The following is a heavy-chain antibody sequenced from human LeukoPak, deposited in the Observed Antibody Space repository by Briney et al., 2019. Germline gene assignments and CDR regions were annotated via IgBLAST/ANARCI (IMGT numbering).Heavy chain of an antibody. CDR3: AKEWSPNDY. Sequence: GGSLRLSCAVSGLRFSSYAMSWVRQAPGKGLEWVSSISISGDTTNYADSVKGRFTISRDNSKNTLFLQMNSLRAEDTAVYYCAKEWSPNDYWSQGTRVTVSS. CDR1: GLRFSSYA. V-gene: IGHV3-23*01. CDR2: ISISGDTT. J-gene: IGHJ4*02. D-gene: IGHD2-15*01.